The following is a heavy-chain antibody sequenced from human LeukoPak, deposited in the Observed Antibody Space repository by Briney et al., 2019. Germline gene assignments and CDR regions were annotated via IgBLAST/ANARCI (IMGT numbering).Heavy chain of an antibody. CDR1: GGSISSYY. V-gene: IGHV4-59*01. CDR3: ARAGITMVRGVSMDFDY. CDR2: IYYSGST. D-gene: IGHD3-10*01. Sequence: PSETLSLTCTVSGGSISSYYWSWIRQPPGKGLEWIGYIYYSGSTNYNPSLKSRVTISVDTSKNQFSLKLSSVTAADTAVYYCARAGITMVRGVSMDFDYWGQGTLVTVSS. J-gene: IGHJ4*02.